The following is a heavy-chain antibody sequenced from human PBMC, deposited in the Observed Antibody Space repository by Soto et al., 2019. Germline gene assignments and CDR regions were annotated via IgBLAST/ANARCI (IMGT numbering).Heavy chain of an antibody. Sequence: PGGSLRLSCAASGFTFSSYSMNWVRQAPGKGLEWVSSISSSSSYIYFADSVKGRFTISRDNAKNSLYLQMNSLRAEDTAVYYCARTMLIAAAGSPMRGMDVWGQGTTVTVSS. CDR2: ISSSSSYI. J-gene: IGHJ6*01. CDR1: GFTFSSYS. D-gene: IGHD6-13*01. V-gene: IGHV3-21*01. CDR3: ARTMLIAAAGSPMRGMDV.